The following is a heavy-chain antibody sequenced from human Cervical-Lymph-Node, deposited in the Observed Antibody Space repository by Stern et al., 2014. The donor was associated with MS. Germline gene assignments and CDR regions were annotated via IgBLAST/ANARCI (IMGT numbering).Heavy chain of an antibody. CDR1: GFTFSAYW. CDR2: IKSDGSST. CDR3: ARAGFTIFGMVGVDY. J-gene: IGHJ4*02. V-gene: IGHV3-74*03. D-gene: IGHD3-3*01. Sequence: EVQLVESGGGFVQPGGSLRLSCAASGFTFSAYWMHWVRPVPGTGLVWVSRIKSDGSSTTYADSVKGRFTISRDNARNTLYLQLNSLRAEDTAVYYCARAGFTIFGMVGVDYWGQGTVVTVSS.